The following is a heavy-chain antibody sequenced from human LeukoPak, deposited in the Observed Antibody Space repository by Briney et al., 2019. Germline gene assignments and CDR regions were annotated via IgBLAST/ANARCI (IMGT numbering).Heavy chain of an antibody. CDR2: MYYSGST. D-gene: IGHD4-23*01. CDR1: GASISSYY. CDR3: ARRSISGNSWDYFDY. V-gene: IGHV4-59*08. Sequence: SETLSLTCTVSGASISSYYWSWIRQPPGKRLEWIAFMYYSGSTNYNPSLKSRVTISVDTSKNQFSLKLSSVTAADTAVYYCARRSISGNSWDYFDYWGQGTLVTVSS. J-gene: IGHJ4*02.